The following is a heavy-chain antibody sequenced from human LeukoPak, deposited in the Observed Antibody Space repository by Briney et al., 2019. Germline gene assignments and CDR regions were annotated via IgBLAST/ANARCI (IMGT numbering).Heavy chain of an antibody. Sequence: GGSLRLSCAASGFTFDDYAMHWVRQAPGKGLAWVSGISWNSCSIGYADSVKGRFTIPRDNAKNSLYLQMNSLRAEDTALYYCAKATSSWHEFDYWGQGTLVTVSS. CDR3: AKATSSWHEFDY. J-gene: IGHJ4*02. CDR1: GFTFDDYA. V-gene: IGHV3-9*01. D-gene: IGHD6-13*01. CDR2: ISWNSCSI.